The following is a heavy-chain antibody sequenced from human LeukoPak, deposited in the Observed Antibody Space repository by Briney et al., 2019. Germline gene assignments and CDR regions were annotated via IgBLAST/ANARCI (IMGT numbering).Heavy chain of an antibody. D-gene: IGHD6-19*01. J-gene: IGHJ4*02. CDR1: GFTFSSYG. CDR2: ISYDGSNK. Sequence: GGSLRLSCAASGFTFSSYGMHWLRQAPGKGLEWVAVISYDGSNKYYADSVKGRFTISRDNSKNTLYLQMNSLRAEDTAVYYCAKGSSGWYEDYWGQGTLVTVSS. CDR3: AKGSSGWYEDY. V-gene: IGHV3-30*18.